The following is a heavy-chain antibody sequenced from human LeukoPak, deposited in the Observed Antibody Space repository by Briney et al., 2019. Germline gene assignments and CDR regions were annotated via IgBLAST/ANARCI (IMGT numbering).Heavy chain of an antibody. CDR3: ARGGVWGHIVVVTGTFDY. V-gene: IGHV1-2*02. CDR2: INPNSGAT. J-gene: IGHJ4*02. Sequence: RASVKVSCKASGYTFTAYYMRWVRQAPGQGREWIGWINPNSGATKYAQKFQGRVTMTRDTSISTAYMELSRLRSDDTAVYYCARGGVWGHIVVVTGTFDYWGQGTLVTVSS. D-gene: IGHD2-21*02. CDR1: GYTFTAYY.